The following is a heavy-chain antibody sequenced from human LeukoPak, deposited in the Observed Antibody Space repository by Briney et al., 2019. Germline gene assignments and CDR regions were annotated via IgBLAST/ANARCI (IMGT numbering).Heavy chain of an antibody. CDR2: TYDSGSS. J-gene: IGHJ4*02. V-gene: IGHV4-59*01. CDR3: ARGWASSWYYFDF. D-gene: IGHD2-2*01. Sequence: PSETLSLTCAVSGGSMRNYYGSWIRQPPGKGLEWIGYTYDSGSSSYNPSLRSRVSISIDTSKNQFSLNLSSVTAADTAVYYCARGWASSWYYFDFWGQGTLVTVSS. CDR1: GGSMRNYY.